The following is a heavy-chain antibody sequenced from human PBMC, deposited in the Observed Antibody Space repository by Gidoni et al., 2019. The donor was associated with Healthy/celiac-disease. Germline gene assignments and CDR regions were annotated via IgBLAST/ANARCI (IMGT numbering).Heavy chain of an antibody. CDR1: GGSFSGYY. D-gene: IGHD6-13*01. CDR2: INHSGRT. Sequence: QVQLQQWSAGLLKPSETLSLTCAVYGGSFSGYYWRVIRQPPGKGLEWIGEINHSGRTNYNPSLKSRVTISVDTSKNQFSLKLSSVTAADTAVYYCARGHVIAAAGTAGAFDIWGQGTMVTVSS. J-gene: IGHJ3*02. CDR3: ARGHVIAAAGTAGAFDI. V-gene: IGHV4-34*01.